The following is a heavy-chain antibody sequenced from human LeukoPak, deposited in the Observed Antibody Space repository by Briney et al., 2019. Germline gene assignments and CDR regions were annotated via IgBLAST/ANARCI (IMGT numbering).Heavy chain of an antibody. CDR3: AATGGGTSLEPFDY. D-gene: IGHD1-14*01. CDR1: GDSISSGGYY. Sequence: SETLSLTCTVSGDSISSGGYYWSWIRQHPGKGLEWIGYIYYSGSTYYNPSLKSRVTISVDTSKNQFSLKLSSVTAADTAVYYCAATGGGTSLEPFDYWGQGTLVTVSS. J-gene: IGHJ4*02. V-gene: IGHV4-31*03. CDR2: IYYSGST.